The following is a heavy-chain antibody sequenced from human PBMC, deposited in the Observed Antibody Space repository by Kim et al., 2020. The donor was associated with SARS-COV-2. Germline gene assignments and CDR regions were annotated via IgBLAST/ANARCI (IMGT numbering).Heavy chain of an antibody. J-gene: IGHJ4*02. CDR3: AKPHAFWSGYNYFDY. D-gene: IGHD3-3*01. V-gene: IGHV3-30*02. Sequence: DSVEGRFTTSRYNSKNTLYLQMNSLRAEDTAVYYCAKPHAFWSGYNYFDYWGQGTLVTVSS.